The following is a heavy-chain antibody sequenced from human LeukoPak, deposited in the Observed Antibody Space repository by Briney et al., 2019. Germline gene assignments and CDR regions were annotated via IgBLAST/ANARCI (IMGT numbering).Heavy chain of an antibody. CDR1: GRSISSSSYY. CDR3: ARLRPKTTVTTEYYMDV. D-gene: IGHD4-17*01. J-gene: IGHJ6*03. Sequence: SETLSLTCTVSGRSISSSSYYWVWIRQPPGKGLEWIGSIYYSGSTYYNPSLKSRVTISVDTSKNQFSLKLSSVTAADTAVYYCARLRPKTTVTTEYYMDVWGKGTTVTVSS. CDR2: IYYSGST. V-gene: IGHV4-39*01.